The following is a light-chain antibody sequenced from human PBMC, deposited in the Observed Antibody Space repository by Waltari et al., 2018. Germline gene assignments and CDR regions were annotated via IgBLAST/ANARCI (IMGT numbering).Light chain of an antibody. Sequence: LVLTQSPSASASLGASVKLTCSLPGEYSAYAIAWHQQQPLKGPRYLMTVNSDGSHKEGDGFPERFSGSSSDVDRYLIISRLQADDEADYFWQTWGTGSQVVGSGTKLTVL. CDR2: VNSDGSH. CDR3: QTWGTGSQV. V-gene: IGLV4-69*01. J-gene: IGLJ3*02. CDR1: GEYSAYA.